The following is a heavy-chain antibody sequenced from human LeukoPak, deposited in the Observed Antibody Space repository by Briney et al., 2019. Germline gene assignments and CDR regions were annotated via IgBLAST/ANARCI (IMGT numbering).Heavy chain of an antibody. CDR3: ARGGYYDSSAEYYFDY. CDR1: GGTFSSYA. Sequence: SVKVSCKASGGTFSSYAISWVRQAPGQGLEWMGGIIPIFGTANYAQKFQGRVTITTDESTSTAYMELSSPRSEDTAVYYCARGGYYDSSAEYYFDYWGQGTLVTVSS. J-gene: IGHJ4*02. D-gene: IGHD3-22*01. CDR2: IIPIFGTA. V-gene: IGHV1-69*05.